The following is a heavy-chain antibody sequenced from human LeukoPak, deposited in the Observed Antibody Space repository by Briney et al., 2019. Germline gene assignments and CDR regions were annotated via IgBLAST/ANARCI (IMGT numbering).Heavy chain of an antibody. V-gene: IGHV4-59*12. D-gene: IGHD3-16*02. J-gene: IGHJ3*02. CDR3: AKSNSYGLVDI. CDR1: GGSISSYY. Sequence: PSETLSLTCTVSGGSISSYYWSWIRQPPGKGLEWIGNIFYSGSTYYSPSLRSRVTISLDTSRNQFSLKLNSVTAADTAVYYCAKSNSYGLVDIWGQGTMVTVSS. CDR2: IFYSGST.